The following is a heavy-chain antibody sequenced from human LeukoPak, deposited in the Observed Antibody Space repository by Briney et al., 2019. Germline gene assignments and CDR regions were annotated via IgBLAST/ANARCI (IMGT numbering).Heavy chain of an antibody. V-gene: IGHV4-61*01. J-gene: IGHJ4*02. CDR3: ARAAESSGWTDY. Sequence: SPSLSPTRTLAGGSVSSGSYYSTWLQRPPGKGLEWIGYIYYSGTTNYNPSLKSRVTISVDTSKNPFSLKLSSVTAADTAVYYCARAAESSGWTDYWGQGTLVTVSS. CDR1: GGSVSSGSYY. CDR2: IYYSGTT. D-gene: IGHD6-19*01.